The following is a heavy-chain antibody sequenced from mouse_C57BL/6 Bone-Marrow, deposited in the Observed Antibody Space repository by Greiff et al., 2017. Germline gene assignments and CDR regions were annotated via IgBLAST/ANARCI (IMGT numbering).Heavy chain of an antibody. CDR1: GFSLTSYG. CDR3: ARKSNYENWYFDV. Sequence: QVQLKESGPGLVQPSQSLSITCTVSGFSLTSYGVHWVRQSPGKGLEWLGVIWSGGSTDYNAAFISRLSISKDNSKSQVFFKMNSLQADDTAIYYCARKSNYENWYFDVWGTGTTVTVSS. J-gene: IGHJ1*03. D-gene: IGHD2-5*01. V-gene: IGHV2-2*01. CDR2: IWSGGST.